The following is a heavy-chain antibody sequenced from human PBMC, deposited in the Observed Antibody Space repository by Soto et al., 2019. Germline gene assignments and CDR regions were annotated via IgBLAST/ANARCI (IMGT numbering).Heavy chain of an antibody. CDR1: GFTFSDYN. Sequence: VQLVESGGGLVQPGGSLRLSCAASGFTFSDYNMNWLRQAPGKGLEWVSHISNSGGTIYYADSVKGRFTISRDNAKKSLYLQMNSLRAEDTAVYYCARDEPHDYWGQGTLVTVSS. J-gene: IGHJ4*02. CDR2: ISNSGGTI. CDR3: ARDEPHDY. V-gene: IGHV3-11*01.